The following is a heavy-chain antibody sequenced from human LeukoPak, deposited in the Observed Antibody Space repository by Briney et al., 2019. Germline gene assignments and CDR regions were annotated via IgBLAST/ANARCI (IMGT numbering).Heavy chain of an antibody. V-gene: IGHV4-61*02. CDR3: ARAGYIRFLEWLPSGYYYMDV. J-gene: IGHJ6*03. D-gene: IGHD3-3*01. Sequence: PSETLSLTCTVSGGSISSGSYYWSWIRQPAGKGLEWIGRIYTSGSTNYNPSLKSRVTISVDTSKNQFSLKLSSVTAADTAVYYCARAGYIRFLEWLPSGYYYMDVWGKGTTVTVSS. CDR2: IYTSGST. CDR1: GGSISSGSYY.